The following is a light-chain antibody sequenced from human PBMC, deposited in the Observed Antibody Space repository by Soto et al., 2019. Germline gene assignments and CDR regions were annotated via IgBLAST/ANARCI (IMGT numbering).Light chain of an antibody. J-gene: IGLJ2*01. CDR1: SANIGAAYN. V-gene: IGLV1-40*01. CDR2: GNN. Sequence: QSVLTQPPSVSGAPGQRVTISCTGSSANIGAAYNVDWYQQLPGTAPKLLIYGNNNRPSGVPARFSGSKSGTSASLAIAGLQAEDEGDYYCCSYADTDTLIFGGGTKLTVL. CDR3: CSYADTDTLI.